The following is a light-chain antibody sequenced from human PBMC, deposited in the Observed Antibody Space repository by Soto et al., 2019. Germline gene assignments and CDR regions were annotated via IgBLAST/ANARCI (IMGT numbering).Light chain of an antibody. CDR1: HDIDNY. CDR3: QQYDNLPT. Sequence: DIQMTQSPSSLSGSVGDRVTITCQASHDIDNYLNWYQQKPGKAPKLLINDASNLETGVPSRFSGSGSGTDFTFTISSLQPEDIATYYCQQYDNLPTFGQGTNLEIK. J-gene: IGKJ2*01. V-gene: IGKV1-33*01. CDR2: DAS.